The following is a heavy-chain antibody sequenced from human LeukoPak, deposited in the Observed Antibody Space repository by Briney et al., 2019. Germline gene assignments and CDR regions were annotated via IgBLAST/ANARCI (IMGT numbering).Heavy chain of an antibody. CDR2: TYYRSKWYN. J-gene: IGHJ5*02. CDR1: GDSVSSNSAA. CDR3: ARVGSSPKTYYDFWSGYYGTNWFDP. Sequence: SQTLSLTCAISGDSVSSNSAAWNWIRQSPSRGLEWLGRTYYRSKWYNDYAVSVKSRITINPDTSKNQFSLQLNSVTPEDTAVYYCARVGSSPKTYYDFWSGYYGTNWFDPWGQGTLVTVSS. V-gene: IGHV6-1*01. D-gene: IGHD3-3*01.